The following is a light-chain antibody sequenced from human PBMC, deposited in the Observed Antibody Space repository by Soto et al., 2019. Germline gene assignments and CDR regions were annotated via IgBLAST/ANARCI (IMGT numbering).Light chain of an antibody. J-gene: IGLJ1*01. V-gene: IGLV2-23*02. CDR2: EVS. Sequence: QSALTQPASVSGSPGQSIPISCTGTSSDVGSYNLVSWYQQHPGKAPKLMIFEVSKRPSGVSNRFSGSKSGNTTSLTISGLQADDDADYYCCSYAGSRIYYVFGTGTKLTVL. CDR3: CSYAGSRIYYV. CDR1: SSDVGSYNL.